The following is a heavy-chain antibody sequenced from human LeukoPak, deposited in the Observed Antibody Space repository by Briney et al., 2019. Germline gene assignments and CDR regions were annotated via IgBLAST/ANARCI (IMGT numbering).Heavy chain of an antibody. Sequence: ARSLRRSCSEAGFTFSAYAMEWVRQAPSKGLEWVAIIWYDGSNKYYADSVKGRFTISRDNSKNTLDLQMNSLRAEDTAVYYCARDYGTGIDCWGQGTLVTVSS. J-gene: IGHJ4*02. CDR3: ARDYGTGIDC. V-gene: IGHV3-33*01. D-gene: IGHD3-10*01. CDR1: GFTFSAYA. CDR2: IWYDGSNK.